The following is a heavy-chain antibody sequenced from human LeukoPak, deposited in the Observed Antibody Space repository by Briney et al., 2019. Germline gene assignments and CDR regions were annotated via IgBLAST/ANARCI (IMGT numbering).Heavy chain of an antibody. J-gene: IGHJ4*02. V-gene: IGHV4-61*09. Sequence: SETLSLTCTVSGGSVSTGSYYWSWIRQPAGRGLEWIGHIHTSGTMNYNASLKSRVRISVDTSKNQFSLNLISVTAADTAVYYCARLFWVGDIYYIDYWGQGTLVTVSS. CDR3: ARLFWVGDIYYIDY. CDR1: GGSVSTGSYY. D-gene: IGHD3-10*02. CDR2: IHTSGTM.